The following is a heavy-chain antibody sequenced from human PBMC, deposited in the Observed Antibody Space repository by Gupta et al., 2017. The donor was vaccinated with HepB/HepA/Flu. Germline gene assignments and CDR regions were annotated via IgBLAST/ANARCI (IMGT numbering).Heavy chain of an antibody. D-gene: IGHD3-3*01. V-gene: IGHV3-30*18. CDR3: AKPGGGLEWISPNFDY. CDR1: GFSFSTYG. Sequence: QVQLVESGGGVVQPGKSLRLSCAASGFSFSTYGMHWVRQAPGKGLEWVAVISYDGSNKYYAGSVKGRFTISRDNSKNTLYLQMNSLRAEDTAVYYCAKPGGGLEWISPNFDYWGQGTLVTVSS. J-gene: IGHJ4*02. CDR2: ISYDGSNK.